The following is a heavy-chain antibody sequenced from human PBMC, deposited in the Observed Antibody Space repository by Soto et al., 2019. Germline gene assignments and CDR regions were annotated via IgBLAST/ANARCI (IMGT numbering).Heavy chain of an antibody. CDR3: ARALFPDVDIYAMDV. J-gene: IGHJ6*02. CDR2: IWNDGSNK. V-gene: IGHV3-33*01. D-gene: IGHD5-12*01. CDR1: GFTFRDHA. Sequence: QVQLVESGGGVVQPGRSLRLSCAASGFTFRDHAMHWVRQAPGKGREWLAIIWNDGSNKFYAGSVQGRFTISRDNSKITVYLQINTLSAEDTAVYYCARALFPDVDIYAMDVWGQGTTVTVSS.